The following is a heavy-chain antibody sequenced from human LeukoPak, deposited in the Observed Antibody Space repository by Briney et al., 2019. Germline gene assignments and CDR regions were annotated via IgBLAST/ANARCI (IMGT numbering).Heavy chain of an antibody. Sequence: SVKVSCKASGGTFSSYAISWVRQAPGQGLEWMGRIIPILGIANYAQKFQGRVTITADKSTSTAYMVLSSLRSEDTAVYYCARVTYYYDSSGYPIGGAFDYWGQGTLVTVSS. CDR3: ARVTYYYDSSGYPIGGAFDY. J-gene: IGHJ4*02. D-gene: IGHD3-22*01. CDR1: GGTFSSYA. CDR2: IIPILGIA. V-gene: IGHV1-69*04.